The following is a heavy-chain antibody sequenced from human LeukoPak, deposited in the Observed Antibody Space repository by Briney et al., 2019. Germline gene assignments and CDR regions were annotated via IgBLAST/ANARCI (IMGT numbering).Heavy chain of an antibody. Sequence: PGRSLRLSCAAAGFTFSTYAIHWVRQAPGKGLEWVAVISNDGRSTYYADSVKGRFTISRDNSKNTLYLQMNSLRAEDTAVYYCARDNTQKNDAFDIWGQGTMVTVSS. V-gene: IGHV3-30*04. D-gene: IGHD2-2*02. CDR2: ISNDGRST. CDR3: ARDNTQKNDAFDI. J-gene: IGHJ3*02. CDR1: GFTFSTYA.